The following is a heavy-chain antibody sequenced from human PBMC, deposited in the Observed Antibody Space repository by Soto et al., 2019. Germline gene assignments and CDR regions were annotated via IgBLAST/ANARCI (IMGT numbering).Heavy chain of an antibody. CDR3: ARVRVGATSYYYGMDV. CDR2: IIPIFGTA. CDR1: GGTFSSYA. V-gene: IGHV1-69*13. J-gene: IGHJ6*02. D-gene: IGHD1-26*01. Sequence: ASVKVSCKASGGTFSSYAISWVRQAPGQGLEWMGGIIPIFGTANYAQKFQGRVTITADESTSTAYMELSSLRSEDTAVYYCARVRVGATSYYYGMDVWGQGTTVTVSS.